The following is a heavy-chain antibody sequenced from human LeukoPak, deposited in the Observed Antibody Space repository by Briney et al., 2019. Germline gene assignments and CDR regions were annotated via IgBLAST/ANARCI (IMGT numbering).Heavy chain of an antibody. D-gene: IGHD5-24*01. J-gene: IGHJ4*02. CDR2: ISSSSSYI. Sequence: GGSLRLSCAASGFTFSSYSMNWVRQAPGKGLEWVSSISSSSSYIYYADSVKGRFTISRGNAKNSLYLQMNSLRAEDTAVYYCARARDGYPIGYFDYWGQGTLVTVSS. CDR1: GFTFSSYS. CDR3: ARARDGYPIGYFDY. V-gene: IGHV3-21*01.